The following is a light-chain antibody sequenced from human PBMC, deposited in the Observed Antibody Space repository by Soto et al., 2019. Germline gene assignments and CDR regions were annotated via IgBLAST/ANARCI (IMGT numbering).Light chain of an antibody. CDR3: SSYTSSSTVV. J-gene: IGLJ2*01. CDR1: SSDVGGYDY. Sequence: QSALTQPPSASGSPGQSVAISCTGTSSDVGGYDYVSWFQQNPGKAPKLMIYDVTKRPSGVPDRFSGSKSGNTASLTVSGLQAEDEADYYCSSYTSSSTVVFGGGTKLTVL. V-gene: IGLV2-8*01. CDR2: DVT.